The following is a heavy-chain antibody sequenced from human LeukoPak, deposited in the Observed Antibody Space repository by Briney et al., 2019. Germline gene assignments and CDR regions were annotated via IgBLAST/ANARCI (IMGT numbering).Heavy chain of an antibody. Sequence: SETLSLTCTVSGGSISSGGYYWSWIRQPPGKGLEWIGYIYHSGSTYYNPSLKSRVTISVDRSKNQFTLKLSSVTAADTAVYYCARGDGYNPYYFDYWGQGTLVTVSS. V-gene: IGHV4-30-2*01. CDR1: GGSISSGGYY. CDR3: ARGDGYNPYYFDY. CDR2: IYHSGST. D-gene: IGHD5-24*01. J-gene: IGHJ4*02.